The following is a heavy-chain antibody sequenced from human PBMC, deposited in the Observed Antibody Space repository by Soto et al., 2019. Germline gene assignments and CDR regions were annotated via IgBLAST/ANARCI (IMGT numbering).Heavy chain of an antibody. CDR1: GFTFSIYA. CDR2: ISGSGDST. J-gene: IGHJ4*02. CDR3: AKPPPSMAVVITSFDY. Sequence: GGSLRLSCAASGFTFSIYAVSWVRQAPGKGLEWVSTISGSGDSTYYADSVKGRFTISRDNSKNTLYLQMNSLRAEDTAVYYCAKPPPSMAVVITSFDYWGQGTLVTVSS. V-gene: IGHV3-23*01. D-gene: IGHD3-22*01.